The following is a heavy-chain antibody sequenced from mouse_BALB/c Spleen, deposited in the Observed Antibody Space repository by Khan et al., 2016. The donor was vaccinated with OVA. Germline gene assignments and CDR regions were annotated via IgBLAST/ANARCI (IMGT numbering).Heavy chain of an antibody. D-gene: IGHD1-1*01. Sequence: EVELVESGGDLVKPGGSLKLSCAASGFTFSTYGMSWVRQTPDKRLEWVATISTGGHYTYYPDSVKGRFTISRDNAQNTLYLQMTSLKPEDTVMFYCARLAYYYDSEGFAYWGQGTLVTVSA. V-gene: IGHV5-6*01. J-gene: IGHJ3*01. CDR3: ARLAYYYDSEGFAY. CDR1: GFTFSTYG. CDR2: ISTGGHYT.